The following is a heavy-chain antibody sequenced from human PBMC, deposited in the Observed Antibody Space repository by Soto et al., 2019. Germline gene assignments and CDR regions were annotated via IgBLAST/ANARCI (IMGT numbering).Heavy chain of an antibody. CDR1: RYTFTATY. CDR3: ARGTGSNWFDP. D-gene: IGHD1-1*01. CDR2: INSNSGGT. V-gene: IGHV1-2*02. J-gene: IGHJ5*02. Sequence: GASVKVSCKASRYTFTATYIHWVRQAPGQGLEGMGGINSNSGGTTYAQDLQGRLTLTRDTSISTVYMELGRLISDDTAVYYCARGTGSNWFDPGGQGTLVTVSS.